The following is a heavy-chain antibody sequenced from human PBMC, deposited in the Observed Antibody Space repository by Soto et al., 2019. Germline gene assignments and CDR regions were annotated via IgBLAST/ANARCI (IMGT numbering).Heavy chain of an antibody. CDR1: GFSVTTSGVG. D-gene: IGHD2-15*01. J-gene: IGHJ4*02. CDR2: IYWDDGK. CDR3: AHSLEAVSPPHFDY. Sequence: QITLKESGPTLVKPTQTLTLTCTLSGFSVTTSGVGVGWIREPPGKALEGLVFIYWDDGKHYSPSLKSRLTINKDTSKNHVVLSMTNMDPVDTPTYYCAHSLEAVSPPHFDYWGQGTLVTVSS. V-gene: IGHV2-5*02.